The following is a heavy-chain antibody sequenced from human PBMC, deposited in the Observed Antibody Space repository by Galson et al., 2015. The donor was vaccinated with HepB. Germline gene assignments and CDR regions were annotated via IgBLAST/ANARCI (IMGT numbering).Heavy chain of an antibody. CDR1: GGSISSYY. CDR3: AGTSDWETHYFDY. CDR2: IYYSGST. Sequence: TLSLTCTVSGGSISSYYWSWIRQPPGKGLEWIGYIYYSGSTNYNPSLKSRVTISVDTSKNQFSLKLSSVTAADTAVYYCAGTSDWETHYFDYWGQGTLVTVSS. J-gene: IGHJ4*02. V-gene: IGHV4-59*08. D-gene: IGHD2-21*01.